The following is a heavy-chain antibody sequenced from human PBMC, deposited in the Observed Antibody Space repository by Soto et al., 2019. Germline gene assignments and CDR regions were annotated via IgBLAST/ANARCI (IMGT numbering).Heavy chain of an antibody. V-gene: IGHV1-69*01. CDR1: GGSLTNYG. D-gene: IGHD2-15*01. J-gene: IGHJ6*02. CDR3: ARGLYCIDNNCYLYSGYSGMDV. CDR2: IIPVFATT. Sequence: QVHLVQSGAEAKKPGSSVKISCKASGGSLTNYGIIWVRQAPGQGLEWMGGIIPVFATTNYATKLQGRLTITADESTTTAFMELSSLGPEDTAVSYCARGLYCIDNNCYLYSGYSGMDVWGQGTTVTVSS.